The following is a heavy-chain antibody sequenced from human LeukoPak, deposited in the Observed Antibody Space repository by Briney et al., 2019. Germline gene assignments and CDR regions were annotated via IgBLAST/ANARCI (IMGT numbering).Heavy chain of an antibody. V-gene: IGHV1-46*01. CDR1: GYTFTSYF. J-gene: IGHJ4*02. Sequence: ASVKVSCKASGYTFTSYFMHWVRQAPGQGLDWMGIINPSGGSTSYAQKFQGRVAMTRDTSTSTVYMELSSLRSEDTAVYYCARDSADYGDYDYWGQGTLVTVSS. CDR2: INPSGGST. CDR3: ARDSADYGDYDY. D-gene: IGHD4-17*01.